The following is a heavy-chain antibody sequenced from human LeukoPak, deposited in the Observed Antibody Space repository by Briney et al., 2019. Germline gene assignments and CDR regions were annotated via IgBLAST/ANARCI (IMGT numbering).Heavy chain of an antibody. J-gene: IGHJ4*02. CDR3: AKALSGWYVFDY. CDR2: IWYDGSNK. D-gene: IGHD6-19*01. Sequence: PGRSLRLSCAASGFTFSNYGMHWVRQAPGKGLEWVAVIWYDGSNKYYADSVKGRFTISRDNSKNTLSLQMNSLRAEDTAIYYCAKALSGWYVFDYWGQGTLVTVSS. CDR1: GFTFSNYG. V-gene: IGHV3-33*06.